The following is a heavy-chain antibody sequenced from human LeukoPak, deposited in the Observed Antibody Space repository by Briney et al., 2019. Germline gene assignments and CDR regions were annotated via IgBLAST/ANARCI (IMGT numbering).Heavy chain of an antibody. CDR1: GGSISSSVYY. J-gene: IGHJ4*02. Sequence: KPSETLSLTCTVSGGSISSSVYYWGWIRQPPGKGLEWIGSIYYRGSTYYNPALQSRVTISVDTSKNQFSLRLSSVTAADTAVCFCARNSRVGGRLTFGVYADYWGQGTLVTVSS. D-gene: IGHD3-16*01. V-gene: IGHV4-39*01. CDR3: ARNSRVGGRLTFGVYADY. CDR2: IYYRGST.